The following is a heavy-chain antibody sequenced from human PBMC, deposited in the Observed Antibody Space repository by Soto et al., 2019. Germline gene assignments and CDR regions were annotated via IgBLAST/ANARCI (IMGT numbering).Heavy chain of an antibody. CDR3: ARAQGIAAAFDY. Sequence: SGPTLVNPTQTLTLTCTFSGFSLSTSGMRVGWIRQPPGKTLEWLARIAWDDDKFYSTSLKTRLTISKDTSKNQVVLTMTNMDPVDTATYYCARAQGIAAAFDYWGQGTLVTVSS. D-gene: IGHD6-13*01. CDR1: GFSLSTSGMR. V-gene: IGHV2-70*04. J-gene: IGHJ4*02. CDR2: IAWDDDK.